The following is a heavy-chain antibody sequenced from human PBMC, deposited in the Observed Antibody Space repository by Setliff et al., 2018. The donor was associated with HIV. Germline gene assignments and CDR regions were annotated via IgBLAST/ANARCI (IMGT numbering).Heavy chain of an antibody. D-gene: IGHD2-15*01. CDR1: GVSVSSHY. V-gene: IGHV4-59*02. CDR3: ATYSAGEGGRGH. J-gene: IGHJ4*02. CDR2: IYVTGGT. Sequence: PSETLSLTCTVSGVSVSSHYWSWIRQSPGKGLEWIGNIYVTGGTNYNPSLKSRVAISIDTSKNRFSLKLTSVTAADTAMYYCATYSAGEGGRGHWGQGTLVTVSS.